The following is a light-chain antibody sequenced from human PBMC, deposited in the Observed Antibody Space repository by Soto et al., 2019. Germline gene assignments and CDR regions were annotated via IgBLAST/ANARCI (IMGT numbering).Light chain of an antibody. J-gene: IGKJ3*01. CDR1: QTISSSY. Sequence: ESVLTQSPGTLSLSPGERATLSCRASQTISSSYLAWYQQKPGQAPRLLIYAASTRATGIPDRFSGRGCGTDLTLTIPRLEPEDFAVYFCQQFGGSPLFTFGPGTKVDI. CDR2: AAS. CDR3: QQFGGSPLFT. V-gene: IGKV3-20*01.